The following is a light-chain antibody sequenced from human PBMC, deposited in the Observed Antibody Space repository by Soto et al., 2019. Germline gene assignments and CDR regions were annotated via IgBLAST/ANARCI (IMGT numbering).Light chain of an antibody. CDR3: QKYGSSPRT. Sequence: DIVMTQSPATLSGSSGDRATLSCRASQSISSCLAWYQQKPGQAPRLLIYGASSRASGIPDRLSGSGSGTEFTLTIRSLEPEDFAVYYCQKYGSSPRTCGQGTKVDIK. CDR1: QSISSC. V-gene: IGKV3-20*01. J-gene: IGKJ1*01. CDR2: GAS.